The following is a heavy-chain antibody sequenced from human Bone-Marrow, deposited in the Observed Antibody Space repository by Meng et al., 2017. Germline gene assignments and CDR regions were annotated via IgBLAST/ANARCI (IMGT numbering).Heavy chain of an antibody. Sequence: SETLSLTCTVSGGSISSYYWSWIRQPPGKGLEWIGYIYYSGSTNYNPSLKSRVTISVDTSKNQFSLKLSSVTAADTAVYYCAREGGVLWFGELSHSRYYYGMDVWGQGTTVTVSS. CDR2: IYYSGST. D-gene: IGHD3-10*01. CDR3: AREGGVLWFGELSHSRYYYGMDV. V-gene: IGHV4-59*12. J-gene: IGHJ6*02. CDR1: GGSISSYY.